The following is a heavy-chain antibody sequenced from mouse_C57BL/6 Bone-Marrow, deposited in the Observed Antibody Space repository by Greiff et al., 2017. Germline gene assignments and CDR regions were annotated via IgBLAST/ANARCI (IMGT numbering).Heavy chain of an antibody. J-gene: IGHJ1*03. CDR1: GYTFTSYD. Sequence: QVQLQQSGPELVKPGASVKLSCKASGYTFTSYDINWVKQRPGQGLEWIGWIYPRDGSTKYNEKFKGKAKLTVDTSSSTAYMELHSLASEDSAVYFCARLEFDGSSWDWYFDVWGTGTTVTVSS. CDR3: ARLEFDGSSWDWYFDV. CDR2: IYPRDGST. V-gene: IGHV1-85*01. D-gene: IGHD1-1*01.